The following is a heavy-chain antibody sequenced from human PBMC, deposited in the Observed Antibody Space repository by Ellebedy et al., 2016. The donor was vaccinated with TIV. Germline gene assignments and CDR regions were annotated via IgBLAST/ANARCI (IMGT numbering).Heavy chain of an antibody. CDR1: GFTFSTYA. J-gene: IGHJ4*02. CDR2: LTTGGVT. D-gene: IGHD3-10*01. CDR3: AKDSGRSGWISDY. V-gene: IGHV3-23*01. Sequence: GESLKISCVVSGFTFSTYAMRWFRQAPGKGLEWVSALTTGGVTFYGDSVKGRFTISRDSPKNTLYLQMNNLRVEDTAIYFCAKDSGRSGWISDYWGQGTLVTVSS.